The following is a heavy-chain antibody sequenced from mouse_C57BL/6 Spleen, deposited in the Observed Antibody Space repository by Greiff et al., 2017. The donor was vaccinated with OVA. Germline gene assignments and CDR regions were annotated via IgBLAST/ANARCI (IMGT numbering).Heavy chain of an antibody. D-gene: IGHD3-3*01. CDR3: ARYKGRYYAMDY. J-gene: IGHJ4*01. Sequence: EVKLMESGGGLVQPGGSLSLSCAASGFTFTDYYMSWVRQPPGKALEWLGFIRNKANGYTTEYSASVKGRFTISRDNSQSILYLQMNALRAEDSATYYCARYKGRYYAMDYWGQGTSVTVSS. CDR2: IRNKANGYTT. V-gene: IGHV7-3*01. CDR1: GFTFTDYY.